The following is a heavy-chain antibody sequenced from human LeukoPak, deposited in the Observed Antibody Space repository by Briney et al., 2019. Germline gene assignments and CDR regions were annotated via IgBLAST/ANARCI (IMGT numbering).Heavy chain of an antibody. CDR2: IYYSGST. V-gene: IGHV4-59*08. Sequence: SETLSLTCTVSGGSITYYHWSWIRQPPGKGLEWIGYIYYSGSTNYNPSLKSRVTISVDTPKNQFSLKLSSVTAADTAVYYCARRLSSWYAFDYWGQGTLVTVSS. J-gene: IGHJ4*02. CDR1: GGSITYYH. CDR3: ARRLSSWYAFDY. D-gene: IGHD6-13*01.